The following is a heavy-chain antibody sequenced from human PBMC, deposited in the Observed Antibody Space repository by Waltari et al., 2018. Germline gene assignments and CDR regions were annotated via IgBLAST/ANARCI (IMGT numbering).Heavy chain of an antibody. CDR2: INPYNGNT. CDR3: ARGDRGLFDF. V-gene: IGHV1-18*01. Sequence: QVQLVQSGAEVKKPGASVKVSCTASGYTFTSYGFSWVRQAPGQGLEWMGWINPYNGNTHYAQNFQGGVMMTTDTSSNTAYMELRSLTSDDTAVFYCARGDRGLFDFWGQGTLVTVSS. CDR1: GYTFTSYG. J-gene: IGHJ4*02. D-gene: IGHD1-26*01.